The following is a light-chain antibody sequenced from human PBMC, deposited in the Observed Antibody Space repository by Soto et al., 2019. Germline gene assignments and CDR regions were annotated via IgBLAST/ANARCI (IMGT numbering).Light chain of an antibody. CDR1: QSVSSY. CDR2: DAS. Sequence: EIVLTQSPATLSLSPGEIATLSCRASQSVSSYLAWYQQKPGQAPRLLIYDASNRATGIPVRFSGSGSGTDFTLTISSLETEDFAVYYCQQRSNWPLTFGGGTKVEIK. V-gene: IGKV3-11*01. J-gene: IGKJ4*01. CDR3: QQRSNWPLT.